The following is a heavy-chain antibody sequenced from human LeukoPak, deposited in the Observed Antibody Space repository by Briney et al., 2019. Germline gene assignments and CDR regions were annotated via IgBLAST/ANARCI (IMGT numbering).Heavy chain of an antibody. CDR3: ARQALVVVPTNVPPGYYFYYMDV. CDR2: VSPGNSDT. CDR1: GYSFTSCW. V-gene: IGHV5-51*01. Sequence: GESLKISCKGSGYSFTSCWIGWVRQMPGKGLEWMGIVSPGNSDTRYSPSFQGQVTISVDKSISTAYLQWTSLRASDTAMYYCARQALVVVPTNVPPGYYFYYMDVWGKGTTVTVSS. D-gene: IGHD2-2*01. J-gene: IGHJ6*03.